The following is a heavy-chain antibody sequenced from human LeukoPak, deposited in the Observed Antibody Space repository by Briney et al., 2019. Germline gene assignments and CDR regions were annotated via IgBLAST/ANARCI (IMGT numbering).Heavy chain of an antibody. J-gene: IGHJ4*02. CDR2: ISYDGSNK. D-gene: IGHD2-15*01. Sequence: GGSLGLSCAASGFTFSSYGMHWVRQAPGKGLEWVAVISYDGSNKYYADSVKGRFTISRDNSKNALYLQMSSLRAEDTAVYYCAKGETGYCSGGSCYTEYWGQGTLVTVSS. CDR3: AKGETGYCSGGSCYTEY. CDR1: GFTFSSYG. V-gene: IGHV3-30*18.